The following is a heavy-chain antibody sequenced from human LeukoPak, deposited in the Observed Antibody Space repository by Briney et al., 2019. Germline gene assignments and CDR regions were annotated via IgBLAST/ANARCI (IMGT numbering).Heavy chain of an antibody. CDR3: AKDRSGSYSQGLDY. CDR1: GFTFSDFW. CDR2: IRYDGSNK. V-gene: IGHV3-30*02. Sequence: PGGSLRLSCAASGFTFSDFWMHWVRQAPGKGLEWVAFIRYDGSNKFYADSVKGRFTISRDNSKNTLYLQMNSLTAEDTAVYYCAKDRSGSYSQGLDYWGQGTLVTVSS. D-gene: IGHD1-26*01. J-gene: IGHJ4*02.